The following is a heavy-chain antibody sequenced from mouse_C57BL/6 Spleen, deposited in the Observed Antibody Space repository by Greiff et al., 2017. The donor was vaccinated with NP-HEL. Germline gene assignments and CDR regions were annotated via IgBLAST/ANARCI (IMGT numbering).Heavy chain of an antibody. Sequence: DVQLVESEGGLVQPGSSMKLSCTASGFTFSDYYMAWVRQVPEKGLEWVANINYDGSSTYYLDSLKSRFIISRDNAKNILYLQMSSLKSEDTATYYCARDRYYGSSYDYFDYWGQGTTLTVSS. D-gene: IGHD1-1*01. CDR3: ARDRYYGSSYDYFDY. J-gene: IGHJ2*01. CDR2: INYDGSST. CDR1: GFTFSDYY. V-gene: IGHV5-16*01.